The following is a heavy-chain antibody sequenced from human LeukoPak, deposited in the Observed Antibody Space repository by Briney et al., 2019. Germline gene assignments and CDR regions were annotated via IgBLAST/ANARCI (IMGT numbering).Heavy chain of an antibody. CDR3: AGLIVGANKGYAFDI. V-gene: IGHV4-61*01. Sequence: SETLSLTCTVSGGSVSSGSYYWSWIRQPPGKGLEWIGYIYYSGSTNYNPSLKSRVTISVDTSKNQFSLKLSSVTAADTAVYYCAGLIVGANKGYAFDIWGQGTMVTVSS. CDR2: IYYSGST. J-gene: IGHJ3*02. CDR1: GGSVSSGSYY. D-gene: IGHD1-26*01.